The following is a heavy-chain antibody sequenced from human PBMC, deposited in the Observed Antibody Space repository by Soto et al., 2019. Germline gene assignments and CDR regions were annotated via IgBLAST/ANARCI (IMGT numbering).Heavy chain of an antibody. CDR3: ARSDRAYAGSAAY. CDR1: GYAFTNYG. CDR2: ISAYSGDT. J-gene: IGHJ4*02. V-gene: IGHV1-18*01. D-gene: IGHD2-15*01. Sequence: ASVKVSCKSSGYAFTNYGITWVREAPGQRLELMGWISAYSGDTNFAQKFRDRVTLTTDTSTSTAYMELRRLRSDDTAVYYCARSDRAYAGSAAYWGQGPLVTVSS.